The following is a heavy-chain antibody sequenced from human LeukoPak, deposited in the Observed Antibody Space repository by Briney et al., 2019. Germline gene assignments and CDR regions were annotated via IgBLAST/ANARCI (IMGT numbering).Heavy chain of an antibody. V-gene: IGHV3-23*01. CDR2: ISGSGVST. CDR3: APPVGSGAYFDY. Sequence: PGGSLRLSCAASGFTFSSYAMSWVRQAPGKGLEWLSAISGSGVSTYYADSVKGRFTISRDNSRNTLYLQMNSLRADDTAVYYYAPPVGSGAYFDYWGQGTLVTVSS. J-gene: IGHJ4*02. D-gene: IGHD3-10*01. CDR1: GFTFSSYA.